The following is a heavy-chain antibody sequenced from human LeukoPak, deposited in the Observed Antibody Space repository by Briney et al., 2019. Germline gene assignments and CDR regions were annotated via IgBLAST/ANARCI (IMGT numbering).Heavy chain of an antibody. V-gene: IGHV3-23*01. Sequence: GGSLRLSRAASRSTFPSYAMSWVRQSPTKGLEWVSSIRSSDGRTSYADSVRGRFTISRDYSKSTLYLQMNSLRGEDTAVYYCANTYYDSSPLDPWGQGTLVSVSS. J-gene: IGHJ5*02. D-gene: IGHD3-22*01. CDR3: ANTYYDSSPLDP. CDR1: RSTFPSYA. CDR2: IRSSDGRT.